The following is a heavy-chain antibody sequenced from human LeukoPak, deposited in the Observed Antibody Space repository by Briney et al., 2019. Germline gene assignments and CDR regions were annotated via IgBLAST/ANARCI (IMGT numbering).Heavy chain of an antibody. Sequence: GGSLRLSCAASGFTFSSSGMHWVRQAPGKGLEWVAVISYDGSNKYYADSVKGRFTISRDNSKNTLYLQMNSLRAEDTAVYYCARLYSSSSRDAFDIWGQGIMATVSS. CDR2: ISYDGSNK. D-gene: IGHD6-6*01. CDR1: GFTFSSSG. CDR3: ARLYSSSSRDAFDI. J-gene: IGHJ3*02. V-gene: IGHV3-30*03.